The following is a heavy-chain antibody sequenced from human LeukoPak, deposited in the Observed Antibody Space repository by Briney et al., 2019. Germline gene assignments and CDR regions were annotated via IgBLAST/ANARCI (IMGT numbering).Heavy chain of an antibody. V-gene: IGHV3-74*01. D-gene: IGHD2-15*01. CDR2: IYSDERST. J-gene: IGHJ5*02. CDR1: GFTFSSYW. CDR3: ARETRARYCSGGSCSGKWFDP. Sequence: GGSLRLSCAASGFTFSSYWMHWVRQAPGKGLVWVSRIYSDERSTTYADSVKGRFTISRDNAKNTLYLQMNSLRAEDTAVYYCARETRARYCSGGSCSGKWFDPWGQGTLVTVSS.